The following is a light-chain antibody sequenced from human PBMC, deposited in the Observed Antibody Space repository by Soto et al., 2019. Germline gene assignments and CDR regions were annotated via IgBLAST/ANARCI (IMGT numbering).Light chain of an antibody. V-gene: IGKV3-15*01. CDR1: QSVSSN. CDR2: GAS. Sequence: EIVMTQSPATLSVSPGERATLSCRASQSVSSNLAWYQQKPGQAHRLLIYGASTRATGIPARFSGSGSGTEFTLTISSLQSEDFAVYYCQQYNNWPLTFGGGTKVAIK. CDR3: QQYNNWPLT. J-gene: IGKJ4*01.